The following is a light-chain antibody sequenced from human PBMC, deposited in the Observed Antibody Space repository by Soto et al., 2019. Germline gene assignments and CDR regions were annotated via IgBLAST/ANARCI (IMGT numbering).Light chain of an antibody. CDR3: QQSYSTPLT. J-gene: IGKJ4*01. CDR1: QGISSY. CDR2: AAS. Sequence: ASRMTQSPSSLSASTGDRVTITCRASQGISSYLAWYQQKPGKAPKLLIYAASSLQSGVPSRFSGSGSGTDFTLTISSLQPEDFATYYCQQSYSTPLTFGGGTKVDIK. V-gene: IGKV1-8*01.